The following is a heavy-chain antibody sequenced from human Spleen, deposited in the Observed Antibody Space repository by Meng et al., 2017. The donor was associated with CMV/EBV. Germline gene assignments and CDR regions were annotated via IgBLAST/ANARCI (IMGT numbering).Heavy chain of an antibody. Sequence: SETLSLTCAVYGGSFSGYYWSWIRQPPGKGLEWIGEINHSGSTNYNPSLKSRVTISVDTSKNQFSLKLSSVTAADTAVYYCARDSWELGGWIDYWGQGTLVTVSS. CDR1: GGSFSGYY. CDR2: INHSGST. D-gene: IGHD1-26*01. CDR3: ARDSWELGGWIDY. V-gene: IGHV4-34*01. J-gene: IGHJ4*02.